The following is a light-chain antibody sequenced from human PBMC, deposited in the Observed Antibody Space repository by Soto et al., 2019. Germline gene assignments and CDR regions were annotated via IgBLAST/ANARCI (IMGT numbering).Light chain of an antibody. V-gene: IGKV1-5*01. Sequence: DIQMTQSPSTLSASVGDRVTLTCRASQIINRWLAWYQQKPGKAPRLLIYDASSLESGVPVRFRGSGSGTEFTLTISSLQPDDFATYYCHQYNSSLRTFGQGTKVDI. CDR3: HQYNSSLRT. CDR2: DAS. CDR1: QIINRW. J-gene: IGKJ1*01.